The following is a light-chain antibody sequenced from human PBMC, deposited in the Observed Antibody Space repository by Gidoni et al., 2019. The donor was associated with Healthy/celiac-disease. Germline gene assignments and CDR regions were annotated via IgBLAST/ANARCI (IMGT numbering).Light chain of an antibody. CDR3: QHSYSTPRT. J-gene: IGKJ1*01. Sequence: DIQMTQSPSSLSASVGDRVTITCRASQNNSSHLHWYQQKPGKAPMLLFYAASSVQSVVPSRFGGSGSGTYFTLTISSLQPDDFVSYYCQHSYSTPRTFXQXTKVEIK. CDR1: QNNSSH. V-gene: IGKV1-39*01. CDR2: AAS.